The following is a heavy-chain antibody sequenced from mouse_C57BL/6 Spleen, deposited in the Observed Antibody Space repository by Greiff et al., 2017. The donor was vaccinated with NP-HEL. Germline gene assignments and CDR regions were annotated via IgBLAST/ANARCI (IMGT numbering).Heavy chain of an antibody. J-gene: IGHJ2*01. CDR1: GYAFSSYW. V-gene: IGHV1-80*01. CDR3: ARGEVTTYFDY. D-gene: IGHD2-2*01. CDR2: IYPGDGDT. Sequence: QVQLKESGAELVKPGASVKISCKASGYAFSSYWMNWVKQRPGKGLEWIGQIYPGDGDTNYNGKFKGKATLTADKSSSTAYMQLSSLTSEDSAVYFCARGEVTTYFDYWGQGTTLTVSS.